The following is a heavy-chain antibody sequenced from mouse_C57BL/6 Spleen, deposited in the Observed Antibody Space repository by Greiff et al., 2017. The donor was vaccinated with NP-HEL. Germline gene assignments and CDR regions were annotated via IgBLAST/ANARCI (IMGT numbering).Heavy chain of an antibody. V-gene: IGHV14-4*01. Sequence: VQLKQSGAELVRPGASVKLSCTASGFNIKDDYMHWVKQRPEQGLEWIGWIDPENGDTESASKFQGKATITADTSSNTAYLQLSSLTSEDTAVYYCTTNYSNPFPLAYWGQGTLVTVSA. CDR3: TTNYSNPFPLAY. D-gene: IGHD2-5*01. CDR1: GFNIKDDY. J-gene: IGHJ3*01. CDR2: IDPENGDT.